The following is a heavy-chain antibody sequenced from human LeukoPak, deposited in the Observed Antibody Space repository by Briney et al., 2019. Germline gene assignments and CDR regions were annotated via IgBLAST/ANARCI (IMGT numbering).Heavy chain of an antibody. V-gene: IGHV5-51*01. Sequence: GESLQISCQGSGSSFTSYWIGWVRQMPGKGLEWMGIIYPGDSDTRYSPSFQGQVTISADKSISTAYLQWSSLKASDTAMYYCARPFEGATTDYWGQGTLVTVSS. J-gene: IGHJ4*02. CDR1: GSSFTSYW. CDR2: IYPGDSDT. CDR3: ARPFEGATTDY. D-gene: IGHD1-26*01.